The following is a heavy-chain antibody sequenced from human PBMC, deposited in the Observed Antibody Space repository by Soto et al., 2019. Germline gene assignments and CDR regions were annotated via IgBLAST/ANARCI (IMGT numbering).Heavy chain of an antibody. D-gene: IGHD1-1*01. CDR3: ARDGGEIWNGHYYYSGMDV. CDR1: GGSISLYY. CDR2: ILYNGTT. V-gene: IGHV4-59*01. Sequence: QVQLQESGPGLVKPSETLSLTCTVSGGSISLYYWSWIRQSPGKGLEWIGYILYNGTTTYNSSLRSRVTISLDTSKNQFSLKLSSVTAADTGVYYCARDGGEIWNGHYYYSGMDVWGQGITVTVSS. J-gene: IGHJ6*02.